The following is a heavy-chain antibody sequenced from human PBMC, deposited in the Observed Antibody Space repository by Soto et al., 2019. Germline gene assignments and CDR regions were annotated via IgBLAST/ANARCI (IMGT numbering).Heavy chain of an antibody. V-gene: IGHV4-31*03. J-gene: IGHJ4*02. CDR2: MHHSGRT. CDR3: ARWVEVSLDYFDS. D-gene: IGHD2-15*01. CDR1: GAYMSNDYYY. Sequence: SETLSLTCTVSGAYMSNDYYYWSWVRQNPGKDLEWIGHMHHSGRTHYNPSLKSRVAISVDTSKNQFSLYLNSVTAADTAVYYCARWVEVSLDYFDSWGQGTPVTVS.